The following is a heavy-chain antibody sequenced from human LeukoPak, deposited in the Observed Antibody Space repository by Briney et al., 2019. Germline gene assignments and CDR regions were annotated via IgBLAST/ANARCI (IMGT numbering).Heavy chain of an antibody. CDR1: GFTFSSYW. V-gene: IGHV3-74*01. CDR2: IRSDGST. D-gene: IGHD3-22*01. Sequence: GGSLRLSCAASGFTFSSYWMHWVRQAPGKGLVWVSRIRSDGSTRYADSVKGRFTISRDNAKNTVSLQMNSLRAEDTGVYYCARAPSEIGGYYPEYFRHWGQGTLVTVSS. J-gene: IGHJ1*01. CDR3: ARAPSEIGGYYPEYFRH.